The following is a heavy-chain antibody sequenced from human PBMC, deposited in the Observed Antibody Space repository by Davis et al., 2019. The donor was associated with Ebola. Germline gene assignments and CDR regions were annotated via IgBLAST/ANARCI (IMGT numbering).Heavy chain of an antibody. J-gene: IGHJ2*01. V-gene: IGHV4-30-2*01. CDR3: ARALLNWYFDL. CDR2: TYHSGST. D-gene: IGHD2-21*01. CDR1: GGSISSGGYS. Sequence: SETLSLTCAVSGGSISSGGYSWSWIRQPPGKGLEWIGYTYHSGSTYYNPSLKSRVTTSVDRSKNQFSLKLSSVTAADTAVYYCARALLNWYFDLWGRGTLVTVSS.